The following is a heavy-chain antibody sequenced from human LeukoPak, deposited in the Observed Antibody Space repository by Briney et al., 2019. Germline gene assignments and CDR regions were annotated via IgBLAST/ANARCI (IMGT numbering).Heavy chain of an antibody. D-gene: IGHD6-13*01. V-gene: IGHV3-23*01. CDR3: AKGGGSSWYYFDY. CDR2: ITGSGGST. J-gene: IGHJ4*02. Sequence: PGGSLRLSCAASGFTFSLYAMSWVRQAPGKGLEWVSTITGSGGSTYYADSVRGRFTLSRDNSKNTLYLQMISLRAEDTAVYYCAKGGGSSWYYFDYWGQGTLVTVSS. CDR1: GFTFSLYA.